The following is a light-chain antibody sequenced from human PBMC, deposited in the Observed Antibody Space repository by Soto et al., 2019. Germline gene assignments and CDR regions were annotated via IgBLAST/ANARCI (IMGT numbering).Light chain of an antibody. J-gene: IGKJ5*01. Sequence: DIQLTQSPSSVSASVGDRVTITCRASQGITNWLAWYQQKPGKAPKLLISTASSLQSGVPSRFSGSGSGTDFTLTITSLQPEDFATYYCQQANSFPITFGQGTRLEIK. CDR2: TAS. V-gene: IGKV1-12*01. CDR1: QGITNW. CDR3: QQANSFPIT.